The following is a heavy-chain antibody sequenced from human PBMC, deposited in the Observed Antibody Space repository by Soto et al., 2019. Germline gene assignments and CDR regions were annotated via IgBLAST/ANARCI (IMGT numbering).Heavy chain of an antibody. Sequence: GESLKISCKVSGYSFSNYWIAWVRQMPGKGLEWMGIIFPADSDTKYSPSFQGQVTISADKSISTAYLQWSSLKASDTAMYYCASSVVVPSTMNYFDYWGQGSLVTVSS. V-gene: IGHV5-51*01. J-gene: IGHJ4*02. CDR2: IFPADSDT. CDR3: ASSVVVPSTMNYFDY. D-gene: IGHD2-15*01. CDR1: GYSFSNYW.